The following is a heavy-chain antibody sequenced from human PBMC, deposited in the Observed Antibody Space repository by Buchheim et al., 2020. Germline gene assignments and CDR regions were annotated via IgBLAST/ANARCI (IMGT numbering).Heavy chain of an antibody. D-gene: IGHD4-23*01. V-gene: IGHV1-46*01. Sequence: QVQLVQSGAEVKKPGASVKVSCKASGYTFTSHYMHWVRQAPGQGLEWMGIINPSGGSTSYAQKFQGRVTMTRDTSTSTVYMELSSLRSEDTAVYYCARVPSRDYGGNRGGLQPWGQGTL. J-gene: IGHJ4*02. CDR1: GYTFTSHY. CDR3: ARVPSRDYGGNRGGLQP. CDR2: INPSGGST.